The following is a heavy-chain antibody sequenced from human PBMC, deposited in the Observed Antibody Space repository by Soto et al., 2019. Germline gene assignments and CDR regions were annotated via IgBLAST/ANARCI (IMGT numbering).Heavy chain of an antibody. CDR1: GGSISSGGYS. CDR3: ARIYSYWFDP. D-gene: IGHD5-18*01. J-gene: IGHJ5*02. Sequence: QLPLQESGSGLVKPSQTLSLTCAVSGGSISSGGYSWSWIRQPAGKGLEWIGYIYHSGSTYYNPSLKSRVTISVDRSKNQFSLKLSSVTAADTAVYYCARIYSYWFDPWGQGTQVTVSS. CDR2: IYHSGST. V-gene: IGHV4-30-2*01.